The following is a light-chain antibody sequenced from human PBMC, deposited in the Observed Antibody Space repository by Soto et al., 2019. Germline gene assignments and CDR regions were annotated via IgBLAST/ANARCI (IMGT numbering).Light chain of an antibody. Sequence: QSALTQPASVSGSPGQSITISCTGTSSDVGGYNYVSWYQQHPGKAPKLMIYDVSNRPSGVSNRFSGSKSGNTASLTISGIQAEDEADYYCISYTSSSLYVFGTGTKLTVL. CDR3: ISYTSSSLYV. CDR2: DVS. CDR1: SSDVGGYNY. V-gene: IGLV2-14*01. J-gene: IGLJ1*01.